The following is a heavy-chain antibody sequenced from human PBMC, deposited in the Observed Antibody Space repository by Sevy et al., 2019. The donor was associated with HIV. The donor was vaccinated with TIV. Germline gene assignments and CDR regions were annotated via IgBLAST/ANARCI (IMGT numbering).Heavy chain of an antibody. CDR1: GFIFSNAW. Sequence: GGSLRLSCAASGFIFSNAWMNWVRQAPGKWLEWVGRIKSKTDGGTADYTAPVRGRFTISRDDSKNTLYLQMNSLKTEDTAAYYCWAYYYDNSALSYFDYWGQGTLVTVSS. V-gene: IGHV3-15*07. D-gene: IGHD3-22*01. CDR3: WAYYYDNSALSYFDY. CDR2: IKSKTDGGTA. J-gene: IGHJ4*02.